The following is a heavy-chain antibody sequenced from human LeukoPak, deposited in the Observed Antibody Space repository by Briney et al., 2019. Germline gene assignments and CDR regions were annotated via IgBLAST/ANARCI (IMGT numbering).Heavy chain of an antibody. D-gene: IGHD2-2*03. CDR2: LSPHGNYE. J-gene: IGHJ4*02. Sequence: PGGSLRLSCAASGFTFSDYGIHWVRQAPGXGLEWVAVLSPHGNYEYYADSVQGRFTISRDDSKNTVYVQMNSLRDEDTAVYYCARDWIDRSLDYWGQGTLVTVSS. V-gene: IGHV3-33*01. CDR1: GFTFSDYG. CDR3: ARDWIDRSLDY.